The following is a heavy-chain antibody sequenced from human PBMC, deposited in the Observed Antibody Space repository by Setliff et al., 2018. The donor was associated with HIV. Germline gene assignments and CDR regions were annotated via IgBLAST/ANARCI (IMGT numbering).Heavy chain of an antibody. CDR3: ARDSSASRTPPLH. Sequence: GASVKVSCKSSGYTFTGSFMHWVRQAPGQGLEWMGWINCNSGGTYYAQNFQGRVTMTRDTSINTAYMELSRLRSDDTAVYYCARDSSASRTPPLHWGQGTLVTVSS. D-gene: IGHD2-15*01. J-gene: IGHJ4*02. CDR1: GYTFTGSF. CDR2: INCNSGGT. V-gene: IGHV1-2*02.